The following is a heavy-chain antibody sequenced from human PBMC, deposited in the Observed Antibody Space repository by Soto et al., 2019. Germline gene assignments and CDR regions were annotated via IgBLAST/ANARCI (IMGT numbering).Heavy chain of an antibody. D-gene: IGHD4-17*01. Sequence: PGVSLRLSCTTSGFSFGDHAMSWFRQAPGKRLEWVGFIRSKTYGGSAGYAASVKDRFAISRDDSKSIAYLQMNSLKTEDTAVYYCSRVLLNTAVSLHYYYGMDVWGQGTTVTVSS. J-gene: IGHJ6*02. CDR1: GFSFGDHA. V-gene: IGHV3-49*03. CDR2: IRSKTYGGSA. CDR3: SRVLLNTAVSLHYYYGMDV.